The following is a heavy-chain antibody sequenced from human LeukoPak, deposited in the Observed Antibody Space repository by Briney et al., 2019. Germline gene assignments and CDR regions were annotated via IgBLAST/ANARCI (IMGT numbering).Heavy chain of an antibody. CDR3: ARSREHGSGSYDSYYYDY. CDR2: IWYDGSDK. Sequence: GGSLRLSCAASGFTFSSYGMHWVRQAPGKGLEWVAIIWYDGSDKYYAGSVKGRFTISRDNSKDTLYLQMNSLRAEDTAVYYCARSREHGSGSYDSYYYDYWGQGTLVTVSS. CDR1: GFTFSSYG. V-gene: IGHV3-33*01. D-gene: IGHD3-10*01. J-gene: IGHJ4*02.